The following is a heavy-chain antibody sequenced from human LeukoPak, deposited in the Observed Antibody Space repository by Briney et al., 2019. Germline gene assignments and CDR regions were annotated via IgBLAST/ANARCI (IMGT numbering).Heavy chain of an antibody. CDR3: ARNAFDI. Sequence: GGSLRLSCVASGFTFSTYWMSWVRQAPGKGLEWVANIKQDGSDKYYVDSVKGRFTISRDNAKNSLYLQMNSLRAEDTAVYYCARNAFDIWGQGTMVTVTS. CDR1: GFTFSTYW. CDR2: IKQDGSDK. J-gene: IGHJ3*02. V-gene: IGHV3-7*01.